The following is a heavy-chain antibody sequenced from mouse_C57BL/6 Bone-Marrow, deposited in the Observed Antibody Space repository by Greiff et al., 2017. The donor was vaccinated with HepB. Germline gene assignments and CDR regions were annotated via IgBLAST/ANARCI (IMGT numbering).Heavy chain of an antibody. CDR2: ISSGSSTI. Sequence: EVHLVESGGGLVKPGGSLKLSCAASGFTFSDYGMHWARQAPEKGLEWVAYISSGSSTIYYADTVKGRFTISSYNAKNTLFLQMTSLRSEDTAMYYCARRIITTNYAMDYWGQGTSVTVSS. CDR1: GFTFSDYG. V-gene: IGHV5-17*01. D-gene: IGHD1-1*01. CDR3: ARRIITTNYAMDY. J-gene: IGHJ4*01.